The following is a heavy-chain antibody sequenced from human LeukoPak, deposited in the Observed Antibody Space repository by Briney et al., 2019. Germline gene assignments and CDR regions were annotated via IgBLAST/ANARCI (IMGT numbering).Heavy chain of an antibody. Sequence: GGSLRLSCAASGFTFSSYSMNWVRQAPGKGLEWVSSISSSSSYTYYADSVKGRFTISRDNAKNSLYLQMNSLRAEDTAVYYCARDYDYYDSSGSHAPDYWGQGTLVTVSS. J-gene: IGHJ4*02. D-gene: IGHD3-22*01. V-gene: IGHV3-21*01. CDR1: GFTFSSYS. CDR2: ISSSSSYT. CDR3: ARDYDYYDSSGSHAPDY.